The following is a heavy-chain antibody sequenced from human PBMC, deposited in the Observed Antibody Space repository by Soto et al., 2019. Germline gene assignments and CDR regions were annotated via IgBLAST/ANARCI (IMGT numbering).Heavy chain of an antibody. CDR1: GFTYSTSV. J-gene: IGHJ4*02. V-gene: IGHV3-30*04. CDR3: AREGYSSGWGGVLDY. Sequence: VQLMESGGGVVQPGTSLRLSCTASGFTYSTSVIHWVRQAPGKGLEWVAVASTDGHKKDYATSVRGRFTISRDNSKNTLELPIDRLRGGDTAVYYCAREGYSSGWGGVLDYWGRGIMVAVST. CDR2: ASTDGHKK. D-gene: IGHD6-19*01.